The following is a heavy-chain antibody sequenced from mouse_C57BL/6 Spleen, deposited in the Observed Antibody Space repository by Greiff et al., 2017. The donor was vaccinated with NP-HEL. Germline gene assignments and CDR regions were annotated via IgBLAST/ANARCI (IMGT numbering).Heavy chain of an antibody. V-gene: IGHV1-64*01. D-gene: IGHD4-1*01. J-gene: IGHJ4*01. CDR2: IHPNSGST. CDR3: ARDWDYAMDY. CDR1: GYTFTSYW. Sequence: QVQLQQPGAELVKPGASVKLSCKASGYTFTSYWMHWVKQRPGQGLEWIGMIHPNSGSTNYNEKFKSKATLTVDKSSSTAYMQLSSLTSEDSAIYYCARDWDYAMDYWGQGTSVTVSS.